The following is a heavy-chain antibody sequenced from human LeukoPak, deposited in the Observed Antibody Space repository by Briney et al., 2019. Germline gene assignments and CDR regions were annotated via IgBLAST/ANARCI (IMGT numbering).Heavy chain of an antibody. Sequence: ASETLSLTCTVSGGSISSYYWSWIRQPPGKRLEWIGYIYYSGSTNYNPSLKSRVTISIDTSKNQFSLKLSSVTAADTAVYYCARGGSSSSAWFDPWGQGTLVTVSS. CDR2: IYYSGST. CDR1: GGSISSYY. D-gene: IGHD6-6*01. J-gene: IGHJ5*02. V-gene: IGHV4-59*01. CDR3: ARGGSSSSAWFDP.